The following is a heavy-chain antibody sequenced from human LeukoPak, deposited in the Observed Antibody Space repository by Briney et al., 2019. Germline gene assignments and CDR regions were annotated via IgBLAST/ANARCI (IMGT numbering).Heavy chain of an antibody. Sequence: SQTLSLTCTVSGGSISSGNYYWSWIRQPAGKGLEWIGRIYSSGSTDYNPSLKSRVTISADTSKNQFSLNLRSVTASDTAVYYCARGGPTLAGDYWGQGTLVTVSS. J-gene: IGHJ4*02. CDR2: IYSSGST. CDR3: ARGGPTLAGDY. D-gene: IGHD6-19*01. V-gene: IGHV4-61*02. CDR1: GGSISSGNYY.